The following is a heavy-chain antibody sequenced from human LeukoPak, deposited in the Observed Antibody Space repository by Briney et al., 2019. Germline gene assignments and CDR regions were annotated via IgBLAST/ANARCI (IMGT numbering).Heavy chain of an antibody. D-gene: IGHD3-10*01. CDR2: IYHSGST. CDR1: GYSISSGYY. Sequence: SETLSLTCTVSGYSISSGYYWGWIRQPPGKGLEWIGSIYHSGSTYYNPSLKSRVTISVDTSKNQFSLKLSSVTAADTAVYYCARGARGSGINYWGQGTLVTVSS. J-gene: IGHJ4*02. CDR3: ARGARGSGINY. V-gene: IGHV4-38-2*02.